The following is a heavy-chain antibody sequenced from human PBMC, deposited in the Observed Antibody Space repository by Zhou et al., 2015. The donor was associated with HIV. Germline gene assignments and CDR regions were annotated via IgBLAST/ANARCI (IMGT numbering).Heavy chain of an antibody. J-gene: IGHJ3*02. D-gene: IGHD3-22*01. CDR1: GGTFSSYT. CDR3: ARDYRGYDSSHAFDI. V-gene: IGHV1-69*08. Sequence: QVQLVQSGAEVKKPGSSVKVSCKASGGTFSSYTISWVRQAPGQGLEWMGRIIPILGIANYAQKFQGRVTITADKSTSTAYMELSSLRSEDTAVYYCARDYRGYDSSHAFDIWGQGTMVTVSS. CDR2: IIPILGIA.